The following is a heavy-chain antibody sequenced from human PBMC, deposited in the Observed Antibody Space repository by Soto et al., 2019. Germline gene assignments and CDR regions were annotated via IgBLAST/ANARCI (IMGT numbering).Heavy chain of an antibody. J-gene: IGHJ3*02. CDR2: IYPANGNT. Sequence: QVQLVQSGAELKKPGASVKVSCRASGYTFTSYALHWVRQAPGQRLEWMGWIYPANGNTKYSQKCQDRVTITMDTSEPTAYMELSSLRSEDTAVYYCARGNRDLNYYYENNSSDYYDAFNMWGQGTMVSVSS. CDR3: ARGNRDLNYYYENNSSDYYDAFNM. V-gene: IGHV1-3*01. CDR1: GYTFTSYA. D-gene: IGHD3-22*01.